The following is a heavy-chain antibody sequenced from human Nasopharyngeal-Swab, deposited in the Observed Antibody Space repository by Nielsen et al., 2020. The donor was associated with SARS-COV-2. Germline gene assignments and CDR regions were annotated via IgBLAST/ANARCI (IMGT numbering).Heavy chain of an antibody. CDR1: GGSIDSFY. J-gene: IGHJ6*02. CDR3: ARDGYCSDASCSHYYFLFGMDV. CDR2: IYSSGST. D-gene: IGHD2-2*03. V-gene: IGHV4-4*07. Sequence: SETLSLTCSVSGGSIDSFYWSWIRQPVGKGLEWIGRIYSSGSTNSNPSLRSRLAMSVDTSKNQFSLTLTSVTAADTAVYYCARDGYCSDASCSHYYFLFGMDVWGPGTTVTVSS.